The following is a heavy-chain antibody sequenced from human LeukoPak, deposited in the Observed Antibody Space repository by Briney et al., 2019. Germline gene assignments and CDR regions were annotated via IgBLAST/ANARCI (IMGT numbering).Heavy chain of an antibody. CDR2: ISSSGSTI. CDR1: GFTFSDYY. V-gene: IGHV3-11*01. Sequence: GGSLRLSCAVSGFTFSDYYMSWIRQAPGKGLEWVSYISSSGSTIYYADSVKGRFTISRDSSKNTLYLQMNSLRAEDTALYYCAKGGSSWSRFDYWGQGTLVTVSS. J-gene: IGHJ4*02. D-gene: IGHD6-13*01. CDR3: AKGGSSWSRFDY.